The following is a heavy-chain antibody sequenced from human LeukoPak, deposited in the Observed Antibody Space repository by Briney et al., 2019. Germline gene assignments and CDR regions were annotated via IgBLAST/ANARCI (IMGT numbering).Heavy chain of an antibody. CDR3: ASSGSYRFDY. D-gene: IGHD1-26*01. CDR1: GFTFSSYS. Sequence: GGSLRLSCAASGFTFSSYSMNWARQAPGKGLEWVSHITASGTAMFYADSVKGRFTISRDNAKNSLYLQMNSLRDEDTAVYYCASSGSYRFDYWGQGTLVTVSS. J-gene: IGHJ4*02. CDR2: ITASGTAM. V-gene: IGHV3-48*02.